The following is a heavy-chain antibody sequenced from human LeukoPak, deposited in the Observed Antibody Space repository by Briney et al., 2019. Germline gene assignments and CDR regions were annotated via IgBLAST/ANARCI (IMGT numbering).Heavy chain of an antibody. CDR3: ARDFFYSSSSPFDY. V-gene: IGHV4-61*02. J-gene: IGHJ4*02. D-gene: IGHD6-6*01. CDR2: ISSSGST. CDR1: GDSISSGDYY. Sequence: PSETLSLTCTVSGDSISSGDYYWSWIRQPAGKGLEWIGRISSSGSTNYNPSLKSRVTISVDTSKNQFSLKLSSVTAADTAVYYCARDFFYSSSSPFDYWGQGTLVTVSS.